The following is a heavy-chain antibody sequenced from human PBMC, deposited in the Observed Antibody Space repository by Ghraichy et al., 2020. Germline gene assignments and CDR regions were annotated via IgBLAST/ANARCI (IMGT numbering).Heavy chain of an antibody. V-gene: IGHV4-34*01. D-gene: IGHD5-18*01. CDR3: ARGGYSYEY. CDR1: GGSFSGYY. Sequence: SETLSLTCAVYGGSFSGYYWSWIRQPPGKGLEWIGEINHSGSTNYNPSLKSQVTISVDTSKNQFSLKLSSVTAADTAVYYCARGGYSYEYWGQGTLVTVSS. J-gene: IGHJ4*02. CDR2: INHSGST.